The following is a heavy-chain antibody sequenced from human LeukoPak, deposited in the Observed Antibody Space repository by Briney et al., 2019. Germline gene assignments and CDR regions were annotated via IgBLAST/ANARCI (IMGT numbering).Heavy chain of an antibody. V-gene: IGHV4-30-2*01. CDR3: ATYYGDPFTLDY. Sequence: SQTLSLTCTVSGGSISSGGYYWSWIRQPPGKGLEWIGYIYHSGSTYYNPSLKSRVTISVDRSKNQFSLKLSSVTAADTAVYYCATYYGDPFTLDYWGQGTLVTVSS. CDR1: GGSISSGGYY. CDR2: IYHSGST. D-gene: IGHD4-17*01. J-gene: IGHJ4*02.